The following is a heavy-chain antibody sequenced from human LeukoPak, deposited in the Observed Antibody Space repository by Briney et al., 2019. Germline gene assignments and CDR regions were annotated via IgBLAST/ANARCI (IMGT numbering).Heavy chain of an antibody. CDR1: GYTFTGYY. Sequence: ASVKVSCKASGYTFTGYYMHWVRQAPGQGLEWMGWINPNGGGTYYVQKFQGRVTMTRDTSINTAYMELSRLTSDDTAVYYCAREIGDFDYWGQGTLVTVSS. J-gene: IGHJ4*02. CDR3: AREIGDFDY. CDR2: INPNGGGT. V-gene: IGHV1-2*02. D-gene: IGHD2/OR15-2a*01.